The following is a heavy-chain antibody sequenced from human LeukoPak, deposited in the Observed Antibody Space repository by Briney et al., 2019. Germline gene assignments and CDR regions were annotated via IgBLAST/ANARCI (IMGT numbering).Heavy chain of an antibody. D-gene: IGHD5-24*01. CDR2: IKQDESER. CDR3: ARDGYKDRYFDY. V-gene: IGHV3-7*01. CDR1: GFTFTNYW. Sequence: GGSLRLSCTASGFTFTNYWMSWVHQAPGKGLEWVANIKQDESERHYVDSLRGRFTISRDNAKNSVFLQMNSLRAEDTAVYYCARDGYKDRYFDYWGQGTLVTVSS. J-gene: IGHJ4*02.